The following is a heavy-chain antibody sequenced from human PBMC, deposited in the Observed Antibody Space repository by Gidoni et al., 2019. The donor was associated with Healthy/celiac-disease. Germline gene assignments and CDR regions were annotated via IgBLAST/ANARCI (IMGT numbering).Heavy chain of an antibody. J-gene: IGHJ4*02. Sequence: QITLHGSGPTLLHPTQTLTLPSTFPVLSLSTSGVGVGWIRQPPGKALEWLALIYWDDDKRYSPSLKSRLTITKDTSKNQVVLTMTNMDPVDTATYYCAHTAAGTALDYWGQGTLVTVSS. D-gene: IGHD6-13*01. CDR1: VLSLSTSGVG. CDR2: IYWDDDK. V-gene: IGHV2-5*02. CDR3: AHTAAGTALDY.